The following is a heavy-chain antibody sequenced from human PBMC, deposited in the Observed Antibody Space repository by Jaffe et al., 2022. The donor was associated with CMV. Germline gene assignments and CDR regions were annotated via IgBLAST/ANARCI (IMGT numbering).Heavy chain of an antibody. J-gene: IGHJ4*02. D-gene: IGHD6-13*01. V-gene: IGHV4-34*01. CDR3: ARGGASAAAGTMQRGCYFDY. CDR1: GGSFSGYY. Sequence: QVQLQQWGAGLLKPSETLSLTCAVYGGSFSGYYWSWIRQPPGKGLEWIGEINHSGSTNYNPSLKSRVTISVDTSKNQFSLKLSSVTAADTAVYYCARGGASAAAGTMQRGCYFDYWGQGTLVTVSS. CDR2: INHSGST.